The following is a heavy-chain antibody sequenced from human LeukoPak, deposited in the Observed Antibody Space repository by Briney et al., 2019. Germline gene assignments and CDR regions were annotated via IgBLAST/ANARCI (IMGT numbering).Heavy chain of an antibody. Sequence: GGSLRPSCAASGFTFSSYWMTWVRQAPGKGLEWVANINQGGSEKYYVDSVKGRFTISRDNAKNSLYLQMNSLRAEDTAVYYCARDATREGDFDYWGQGTLVTVSS. CDR3: ARDATREGDFDY. J-gene: IGHJ4*02. CDR2: INQGGSEK. V-gene: IGHV3-7*01. D-gene: IGHD3-16*01. CDR1: GFTFSSYW.